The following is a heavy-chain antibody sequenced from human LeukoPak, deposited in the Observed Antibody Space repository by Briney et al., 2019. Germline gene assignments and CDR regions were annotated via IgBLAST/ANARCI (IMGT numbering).Heavy chain of an antibody. Sequence: KAGGSLRLSCAASGFTFSTCSMKWVRQAPGKALEWVSSISGSSYHIYYADSVKGRFTISRDNANNLLYLQMNSLRAEDTAVYCCASGTIVGARGADNWGQGTLVTVSS. J-gene: IGHJ4*02. CDR1: GFTFSTCS. V-gene: IGHV3-21*01. CDR3: ASGTIVGARGADN. CDR2: ISGSSYHI. D-gene: IGHD1-26*01.